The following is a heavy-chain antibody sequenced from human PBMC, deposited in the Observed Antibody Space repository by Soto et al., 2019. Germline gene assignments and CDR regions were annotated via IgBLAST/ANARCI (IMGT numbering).Heavy chain of an antibody. D-gene: IGHD3-22*01. CDR2: ISYDGSNK. J-gene: IGHJ4*02. V-gene: IGHV3-30-3*01. Sequence: LRLSCAASGFTFSSYAMHWVRQAPGKGLEWVAVISYDGSNKYYADSVKGRSTIARDNSKNTLYLQVNSLRAEDTAVYYCAKEADISSYDYDYWGQGTQVTVSS. CDR1: GFTFSSYA. CDR3: AKEADISSYDYDY.